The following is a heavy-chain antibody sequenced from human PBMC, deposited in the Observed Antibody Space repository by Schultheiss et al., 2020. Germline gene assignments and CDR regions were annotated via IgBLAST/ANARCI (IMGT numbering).Heavy chain of an antibody. CDR3: ARALRRSTSKYGMDV. D-gene: IGHD2-2*01. J-gene: IGHJ6*02. Sequence: SETLSLTCAVYGGSVSDYFWSWIRQSPGKGLEWIGEINHSGSTNYNPSLKSRVTISVDTSKNQFSLKLSSVTAADTAVYYCARALRRSTSKYGMDVWGQGTTVTVAS. CDR2: INHSGST. CDR1: GGSVSDYF. V-gene: IGHV4-34*01.